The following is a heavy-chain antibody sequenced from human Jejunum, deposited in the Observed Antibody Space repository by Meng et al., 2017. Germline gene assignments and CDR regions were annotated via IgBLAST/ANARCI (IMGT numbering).Heavy chain of an antibody. Sequence: EVQLVESGGVVVQPVGSLRLSCVVSGFTFDDYTMYWVRQAPGKGLEWVSHITWDGDSTYYADSVKGRFTISRDNSKNSLYLQMSSLRTEDTALYYCAKVAYRTSEDYWGQGTLVTVSS. CDR2: ITWDGDST. J-gene: IGHJ4*02. CDR3: AKVAYRTSEDY. D-gene: IGHD6-6*01. CDR1: GFTFDDYT. V-gene: IGHV3-43*01.